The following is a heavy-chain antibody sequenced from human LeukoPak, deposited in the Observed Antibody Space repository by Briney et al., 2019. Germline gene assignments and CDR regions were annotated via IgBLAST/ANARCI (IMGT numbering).Heavy chain of an antibody. CDR2: IRYDGSNK. CDR3: AKDVSSGWYNWFDP. V-gene: IGHV3-30*02. Sequence: GGSLRLSCAASGFTFSSYGMHWVRQAPGKGLEWVAFIRYDGSNKYYADSVKGRFTISRDNSKNTLYLQMNSLRAEDTAVYYCAKDVSSGWYNWFDPWGQGTLVTVSS. J-gene: IGHJ5*02. CDR1: GFTFSSYG. D-gene: IGHD6-19*01.